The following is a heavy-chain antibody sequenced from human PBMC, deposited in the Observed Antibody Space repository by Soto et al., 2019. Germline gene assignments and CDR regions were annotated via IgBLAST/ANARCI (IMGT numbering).Heavy chain of an antibody. CDR2: ISSTTNYI. J-gene: IGHJ4*02. CDR3: ARESEDLTSNFDY. Sequence: GGSLRLSCAASGFTFTRYSMNWVRQAPGKGLEWVSSISSTTNYIYYGDSMKGRFTISRDNGKNSLYLEIHSLRAEDTAVYYCARESEDLTSNFDYWGQGTLVTVSS. V-gene: IGHV3-21*06. CDR1: GFTFTRYS.